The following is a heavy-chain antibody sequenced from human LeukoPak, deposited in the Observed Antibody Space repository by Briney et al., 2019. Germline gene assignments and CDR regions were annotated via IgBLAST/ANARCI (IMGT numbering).Heavy chain of an antibody. J-gene: IGHJ4*02. V-gene: IGHV4-34*01. D-gene: IGHD4-11*01. CDR3: ARLGYSNYVNY. CDR2: INHSGST. CDR1: GGSFSGCY. Sequence: SETLSLTCAVYGGSFSGCYWSWIRQPPGKGLEWIGEINHSGSTNHNPSLKSRVTISVDTSKNQFSLKLSSVTAADTAVYYCARLGYSNYVNYWGQGTLVTVSS.